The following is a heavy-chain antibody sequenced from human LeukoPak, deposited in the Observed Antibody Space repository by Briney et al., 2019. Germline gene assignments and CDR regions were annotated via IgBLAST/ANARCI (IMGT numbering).Heavy chain of an antibody. D-gene: IGHD3-10*02. V-gene: IGHV3-48*03. J-gene: IGHJ6*04. CDR3: AELGITMIGRV. CDR2: ISSSGSTI. Sequence: GGSLRLSCAASGFTFSSYEMNWVRQAPGKGLEWVSYISSSGSTIYYADSVKGRFTISRDNAKNSLYLQMNSLRAEDTAVYYCAELGITMIGRVWGKGTTVTISS. CDR1: GFTFSSYE.